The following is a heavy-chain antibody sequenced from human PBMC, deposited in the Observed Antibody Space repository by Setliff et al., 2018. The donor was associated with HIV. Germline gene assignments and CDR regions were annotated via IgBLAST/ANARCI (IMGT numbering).Heavy chain of an antibody. D-gene: IGHD3-10*01. J-gene: IGHJ6*03. Sequence: ASVNVSCKASGYSFTTYYIHWMRQAPGQGLEWLAVINPGGGNTNYAQKFQGRVTVTRDTSTSTVYMELNSLRPEDTAVYYCARGLRGVIKGRYYYMDVWGKGTTVTVS. V-gene: IGHV1-46*01. CDR3: ARGLRGVIKGRYYYMDV. CDR2: INPGGGNT. CDR1: GYSFTTYY.